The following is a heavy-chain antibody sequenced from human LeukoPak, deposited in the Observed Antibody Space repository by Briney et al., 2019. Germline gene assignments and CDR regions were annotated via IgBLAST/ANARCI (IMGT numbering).Heavy chain of an antibody. CDR1: GYSFTSYW. V-gene: IGHV5-51*01. CDR3: ARSLSWFGELYF. J-gene: IGHJ4*02. Sequence: SGESLKISCKGSGYSFTSYWIGWVRQMPGKGLEWMGIIYPGDSDTRYSPSFQGQVTISADKSISTAYLQWSSLKASDTAIYSCARSLSWFGELYFWGQGTLVTVSS. D-gene: IGHD3-10*01. CDR2: IYPGDSDT.